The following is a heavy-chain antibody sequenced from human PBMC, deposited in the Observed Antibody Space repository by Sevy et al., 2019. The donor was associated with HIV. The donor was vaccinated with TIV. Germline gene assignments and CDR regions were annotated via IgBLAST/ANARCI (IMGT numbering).Heavy chain of an antibody. CDR2: INEDGSVK. Sequence: GGSLRLSCVASGFSLNDYWMNWVRQAPGKGLEWVANINEDGSVKYFVDSVKGRFNITRDNARNLVTLHMNTLRVEDTGLYPCGRAIQSVGSFWGQGTQVTVSS. CDR1: GFSLNDYW. CDR3: GRAIQSVGSF. V-gene: IGHV3-7*01. D-gene: IGHD6-19*01. J-gene: IGHJ4*02.